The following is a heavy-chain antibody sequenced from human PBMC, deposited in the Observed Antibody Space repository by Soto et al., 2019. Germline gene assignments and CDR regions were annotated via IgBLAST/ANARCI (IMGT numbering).Heavy chain of an antibody. Sequence: EVQLVESGGGLVQPGGSLRLSCAASGFTVSGNYMNWVRQAPGKGLEWVSVIYSGGSTYYADSVKGRFTISRHNSKNTLYLQMNSLRAEDTAVYYCARAPYVVAPDSWGQGTLVTVSS. V-gene: IGHV3-53*04. CDR3: ARAPYVVAPDS. CDR2: IYSGGST. J-gene: IGHJ4*02. CDR1: GFTVSGNY. D-gene: IGHD2-15*01.